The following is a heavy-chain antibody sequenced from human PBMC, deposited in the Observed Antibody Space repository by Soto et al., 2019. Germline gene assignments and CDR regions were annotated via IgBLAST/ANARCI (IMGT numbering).Heavy chain of an antibody. CDR1: GFTFSSYA. CDR2: ISHDGSNK. Sequence: GGSLRLSCAASGFTFSSYAMHWVRQAPGKGLEWVAIISHDGSNKYYADSVKGRFTISRDNSKNTLYLQMNSLRAEDSAVYYCAKHPLYDTSGYYFDCWGQGTQVTVSS. CDR3: AKHPLYDTSGYYFDC. D-gene: IGHD3-22*01. V-gene: IGHV3-30*18. J-gene: IGHJ4*02.